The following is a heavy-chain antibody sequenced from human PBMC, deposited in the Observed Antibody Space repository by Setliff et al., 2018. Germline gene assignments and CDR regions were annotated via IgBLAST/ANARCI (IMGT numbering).Heavy chain of an antibody. CDR2: IKRITDSGTT. Sequence: PGGSLRLSCTASGFTFSNAWMSWVRQAPGKGLEWVGRIKRITDSGTTDHAAPVKGRFTVSRDDSISTLYLQMNSLKTEDTAVYYCSSVSQSDWYFDLWGRGTLVTVSS. CDR3: SSVSQSDWYFDL. CDR1: GFTFSNAW. D-gene: IGHD2-15*01. J-gene: IGHJ2*01. V-gene: IGHV3-15*01.